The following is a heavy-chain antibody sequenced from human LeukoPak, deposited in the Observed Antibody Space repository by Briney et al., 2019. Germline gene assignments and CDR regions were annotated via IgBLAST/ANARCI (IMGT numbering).Heavy chain of an antibody. CDR2: ISSSSSTI. V-gene: IGHV3-48*01. CDR3: AAPLTGLHY. J-gene: IGHJ4*02. Sequence: GGSLRLSCAASGFTFSSYSMNWVRQAPGKGLEWVSYISSSSSTINYAHSVKGRFAISRDISKDTLYLQMNSLRAEDTAVYYCAAPLTGLHYWGQGTLVTVSS. D-gene: IGHD1-14*01. CDR1: GFTFSSYS.